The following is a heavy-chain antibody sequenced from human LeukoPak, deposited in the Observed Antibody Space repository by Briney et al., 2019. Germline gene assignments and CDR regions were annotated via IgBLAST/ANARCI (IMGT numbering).Heavy chain of an antibody. J-gene: IGHJ4*02. CDR3: ARGGYSYGYSFDY. CDR2: IIPIYGTA. Sequence: SVKVSCKASGGTFSSYAISWVRQAPGQGLEWIGRIIPIYGTANYAQKFQGRVTITTDEYTSTAYMELSSLKSEDTAVYYCARGGYSYGYSFDYWGQGTLVTVSS. CDR1: GGTFSSYA. D-gene: IGHD5-18*01. V-gene: IGHV1-69*05.